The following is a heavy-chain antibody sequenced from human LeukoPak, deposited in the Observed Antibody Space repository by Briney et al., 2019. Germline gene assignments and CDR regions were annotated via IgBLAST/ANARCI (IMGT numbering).Heavy chain of an antibody. V-gene: IGHV1-69*13. CDR3: ARDGAYDSSGYSDY. J-gene: IGHJ4*02. Sequence: SVKFSCKASGGTFSSYAISWVRQAPGQGLEWMGGIIPIFGTANYAQKFQGRVTITADESTSTAYMELSSLRSEDTAVYYCARDGAYDSSGYSDYWGQGTLVTVSS. D-gene: IGHD3-22*01. CDR2: IIPIFGTA. CDR1: GGTFSSYA.